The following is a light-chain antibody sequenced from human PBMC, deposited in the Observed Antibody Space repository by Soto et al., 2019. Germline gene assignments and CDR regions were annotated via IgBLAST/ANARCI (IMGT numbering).Light chain of an antibody. CDR3: QQYYSIPYT. Sequence: DIVMTQSPESLAVSLGERATINCKSSQSILYSTNNKNYLGWYQQKPGHPPRLLIYWASTRESGVPDRFSGSGSRTDFTLTISSLQAEDVAVYYCQQYYSIPYTFGQGTKLEIK. CDR1: QSILYSTNNKNY. J-gene: IGKJ2*01. V-gene: IGKV4-1*01. CDR2: WAS.